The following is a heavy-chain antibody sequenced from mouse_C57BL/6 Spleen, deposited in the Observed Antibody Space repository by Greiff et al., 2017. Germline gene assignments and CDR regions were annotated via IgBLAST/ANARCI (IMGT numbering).Heavy chain of an antibody. CDR3: ARPSMVTTPYYYAMDY. J-gene: IGHJ4*01. CDR2: ISSGSSTI. D-gene: IGHD2-3*01. Sequence: EVKLVESGGGLVKPGGSLKLSCAASGFTFRDYGMHWVRQAPEKGLEWVAYISSGSSTIYYADTVKGRFTISRDNAKNTLFLQMTSLRSEDTAMYYCARPSMVTTPYYYAMDYWGQGTSVTVSS. CDR1: GFTFRDYG. V-gene: IGHV5-17*01.